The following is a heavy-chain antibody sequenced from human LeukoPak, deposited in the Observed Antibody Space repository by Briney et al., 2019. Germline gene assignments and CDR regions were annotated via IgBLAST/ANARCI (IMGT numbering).Heavy chain of an antibody. V-gene: IGHV3-9*03. CDR2: ISWNSGSI. CDR1: GFTFDDYA. J-gene: IGHJ4*02. D-gene: IGHD6-13*01. CDR3: AKTDSSSWYGFDY. Sequence: GGSLRLSCAASGFTFDDYAMHWVRQAPGKGLEWVSGISWNSGSIGYADSVKGRFTISRDNAKNSLYLQMNSLRAGDMALYYCAKTDSSSWYGFDYWGQGTLVTVSS.